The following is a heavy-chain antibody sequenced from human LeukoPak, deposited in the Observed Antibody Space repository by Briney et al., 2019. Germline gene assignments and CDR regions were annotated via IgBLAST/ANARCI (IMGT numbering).Heavy chain of an antibody. V-gene: IGHV3-15*01. CDR2: IKSKTDGGTT. D-gene: IGHD3-22*01. CDR3: TTDPSYYYDSSGYYDYFDY. CDR1: GFTFSNAW. J-gene: IGHJ4*02. Sequence: GGSLRLSCAASGFTFSNAWMSWVRQAPGKGLEWVGRIKSKTDGGTTDYAAPVKGRFTISRDDSKNTLYLQMNSLKTEDTAVYYCTTDPSYYYDSSGYYDYFDYWGQGTLVTVSS.